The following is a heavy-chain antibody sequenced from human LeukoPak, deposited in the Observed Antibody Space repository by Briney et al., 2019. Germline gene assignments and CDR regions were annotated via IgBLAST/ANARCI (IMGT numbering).Heavy chain of an antibody. CDR3: TLIQGWGSGSYYRDF. J-gene: IGHJ4*02. Sequence: GSLRLSCAVSGLSISNDWMSWVRQAPGKGLEWVARVKSKSAGETTDYAAPVKGRFTISRDDSKNTLHLQMNSLKTEDTAVYYCTLIQGWGSGSYYRDFWGQGTLVTVSS. D-gene: IGHD3-10*01. CDR1: GLSISNDW. V-gene: IGHV3-15*01. CDR2: VKSKSAGETT.